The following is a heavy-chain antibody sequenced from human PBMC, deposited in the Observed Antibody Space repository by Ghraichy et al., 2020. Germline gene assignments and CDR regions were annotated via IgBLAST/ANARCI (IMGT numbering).Heavy chain of an antibody. D-gene: IGHD3-22*01. CDR3: ARDTYYYDSSGYYCPIGCGGRKNYYGMDV. J-gene: IGHJ6*02. CDR2: INHSGST. V-gene: IGHV4-34*01. Sequence: SETLSLTCAVYGGSFSGYYWSWIRQPPGKGLEWIGEINHSGSTNYNPSLKSRVTISVDTSKNQFSLKLSSVTAADTAVYYCARDTYYYDSSGYYCPIGCGGRKNYYGMDVWGQGTTVTVSS. CDR1: GGSFSGYY.